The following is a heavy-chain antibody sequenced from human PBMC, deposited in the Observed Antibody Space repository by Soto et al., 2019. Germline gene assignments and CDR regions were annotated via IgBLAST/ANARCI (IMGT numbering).Heavy chain of an antibody. V-gene: IGHV4-30-4*01. CDR1: GVSIHNGDYY. Sequence: QVQLQESGPGLVKPSQTLSLTCTVSGVSIHNGDYYWSWICQPPGKGLEWIGYISYSGTTYYNPSLKSRVSIAADTSKSQFSLTLSSVTAADTAVYYCARNNYGGNLEGYYIAHWGQGTLVTVSS. CDR3: ARNNYGGNLEGYYIAH. CDR2: ISYSGTT. D-gene: IGHD4-17*01. J-gene: IGHJ4*02.